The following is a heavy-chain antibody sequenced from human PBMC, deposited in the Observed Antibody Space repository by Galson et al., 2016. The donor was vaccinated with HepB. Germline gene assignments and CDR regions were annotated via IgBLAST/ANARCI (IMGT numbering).Heavy chain of an antibody. D-gene: IGHD3-3*02. CDR3: VRDPHFV. CDR2: VSSDGSKT. Sequence: SLRLSCATSGFTFSDYNIQWVRQAPGKGLEWVAIVSSDGSKTDHADSVKGRFSITRDNANTTVYLHMSLLTPEDTGVYSCVRDPHFVWGGGTTVIVSS. V-gene: IGHV3-30-3*01. J-gene: IGHJ6*04. CDR1: GFTFSDYN.